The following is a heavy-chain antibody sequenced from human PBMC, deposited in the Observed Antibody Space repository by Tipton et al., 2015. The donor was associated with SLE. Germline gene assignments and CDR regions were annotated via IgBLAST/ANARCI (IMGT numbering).Heavy chain of an antibody. V-gene: IGHV3-11*01. J-gene: IGHJ4*02. D-gene: IGHD2-2*02. CDR1: GFTFSDYY. CDR3: AKDGGDIVVVPAAINGPYFDY. Sequence: SLRLSCAASGFTFSDYYMSWIRQAPGKGLEWVSYISSSSSTIYYADSVKGRFTISRDNAKNSLYLQMNSLRAEDTAVYYCAKDGGDIVVVPAAINGPYFDYWGQGTLVTVSS. CDR2: ISSSSSTI.